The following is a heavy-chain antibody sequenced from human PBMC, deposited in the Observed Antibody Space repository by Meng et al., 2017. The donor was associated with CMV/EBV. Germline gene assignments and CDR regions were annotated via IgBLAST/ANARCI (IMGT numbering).Heavy chain of an antibody. J-gene: IGHJ4*02. Sequence: GESLKISCAASGFTFSSSARSWVRQAPGKGLEWVSVIYSGGSSTYYADSVKGRFTISRDNSKNTLYLQMNSLRAEDTAVYYCAKEGGDSSGWYSPEFDCWGQGTLVTVSS. CDR3: AKEGGDSSGWYSPEFDC. CDR2: IYSGGSST. CDR1: GFTFSSSA. D-gene: IGHD6-19*01. V-gene: IGHV3-23*03.